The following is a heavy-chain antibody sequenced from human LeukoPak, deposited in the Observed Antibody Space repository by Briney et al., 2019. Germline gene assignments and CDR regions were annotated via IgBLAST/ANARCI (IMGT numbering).Heavy chain of an antibody. Sequence: PSETLSLTCTVSGGSLSSYYWSWLRQPPGKGLEWIGYIYYSGSTNYNPSLKSRVTISVDTSKNQFSLKLSSVTAADTAVYYCARGGSSWDEGFDYWGQGTLVTVSS. CDR2: IYYSGST. J-gene: IGHJ4*02. V-gene: IGHV4-59*01. CDR1: GGSLSSYY. CDR3: ARGGSSWDEGFDY. D-gene: IGHD6-13*01.